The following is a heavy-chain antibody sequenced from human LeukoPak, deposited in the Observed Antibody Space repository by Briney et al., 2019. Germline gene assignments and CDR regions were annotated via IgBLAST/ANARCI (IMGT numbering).Heavy chain of an antibody. CDR3: ARLAAAYHFDY. CDR2: ISSSSSYI. J-gene: IGHJ4*02. D-gene: IGHD6-13*01. Sequence: GGSLRLSCAASGFTFSSYSMNWVRQAPGKGLEWVSSISSSSSYIYYADSVKGRFTISRDNAKNSLHLQMNSLRAEDTAVYYCARLAAAYHFDYWGQGTLVTVSS. V-gene: IGHV3-21*01. CDR1: GFTFSSYS.